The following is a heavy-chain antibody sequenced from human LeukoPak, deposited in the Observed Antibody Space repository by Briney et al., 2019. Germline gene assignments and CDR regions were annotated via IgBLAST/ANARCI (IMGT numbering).Heavy chain of an antibody. V-gene: IGHV4-59*12. Sequence: PSETLSLTCTVSGGXISSYYCSWVRQPPGKGLEWIGHIYGSGSTNYNPSLKSRVTLSVDTSKNQFSLKLNSVTPEDTAVYYCAREDCSGGSCYGGFDYWGQGTLVTVSS. J-gene: IGHJ4*02. D-gene: IGHD2-15*01. CDR3: AREDCSGGSCYGGFDY. CDR2: IYGSGST. CDR1: GGXISSYY.